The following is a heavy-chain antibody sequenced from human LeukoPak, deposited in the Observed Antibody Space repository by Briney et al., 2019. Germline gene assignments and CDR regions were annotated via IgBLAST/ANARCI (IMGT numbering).Heavy chain of an antibody. D-gene: IGHD6-13*01. J-gene: IGHJ4*02. CDR2: INHSGST. CDR3: ARGRNSTGIAAAGRVVVTFDY. Sequence: PSETLSLTCAVSGGSFSGYYWTWIRQPPGKGLEWIGEINHSGSTNYNPSLKSRVTISVDTSKNQFSLKLSSVTAADTAVYYCARGRNSTGIAAAGRVVVTFDYWGQGTLVTVSS. V-gene: IGHV4-34*01. CDR1: GGSFSGYY.